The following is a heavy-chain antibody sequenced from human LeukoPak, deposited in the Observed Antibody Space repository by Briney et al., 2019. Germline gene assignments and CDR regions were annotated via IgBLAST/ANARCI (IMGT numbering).Heavy chain of an antibody. V-gene: IGHV3-30-3*01. D-gene: IGHD2-2*02. Sequence: GGSLRLSCAASGFTLSSYAMHWVRQAPGKGLEWVAVISYDGSNKYYADSVKGRFTISRDNSKNTLYLQMNSLRAEDTAVYYCARGCSSTSCYRPWGQGTLVTVSS. CDR2: ISYDGSNK. J-gene: IGHJ5*02. CDR3: ARGCSSTSCYRP. CDR1: GFTLSSYA.